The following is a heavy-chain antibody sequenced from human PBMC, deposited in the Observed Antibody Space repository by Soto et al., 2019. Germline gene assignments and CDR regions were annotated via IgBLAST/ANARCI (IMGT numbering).Heavy chain of an antibody. Sequence: QVQLQESGPGQVKPSGTLSLTCAVSGASISNNNWWSWVRQSPGKGLEWIGEIHHSGSTNYNPSLKSRVTISVDKSKNQFSLNLGSVTAADTAVYYCVRGPTSGWNAWGQGTLVTVSS. CDR1: GASISNNNW. D-gene: IGHD6-19*01. CDR3: VRGPTSGWNA. CDR2: IHHSGST. V-gene: IGHV4-4*02. J-gene: IGHJ5*02.